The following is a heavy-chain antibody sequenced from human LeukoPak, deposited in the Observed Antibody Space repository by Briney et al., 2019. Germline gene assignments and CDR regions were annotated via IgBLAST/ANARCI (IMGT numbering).Heavy chain of an antibody. CDR3: ARDPTVRGVIIWSAFDI. CDR1: GGSIISYY. J-gene: IGHJ3*02. CDR2: IYTSGST. D-gene: IGHD3-10*01. Sequence: PSETLSLTCTVSGGSIISYYWSWIRQPAGKGLEWIGRIYTSGSTNYNPSLKSRVTMSVDTSKNQFSLKLSSVTAADTAVYYCARDPTVRGVIIWSAFDIWGQGTMVAVSS. V-gene: IGHV4-4*07.